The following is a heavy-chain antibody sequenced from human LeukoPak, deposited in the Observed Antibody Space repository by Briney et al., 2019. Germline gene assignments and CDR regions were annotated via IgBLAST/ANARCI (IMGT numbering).Heavy chain of an antibody. CDR3: ARARMLTYYYDSSGYYPYCFDY. V-gene: IGHV1-69*04. D-gene: IGHD3-22*01. J-gene: IGHJ4*02. CDR1: GGTFSSYA. Sequence: ASVKVSCKASGGTFSSYAISWVRQAPGQGLEWMGRIIPILGIANYAQKFQGRVTITADKSTSTAYMELSSLRSEDTAVYYCARARMLTYYYDSSGYYPYCFDYWGQGTLVTVSS. CDR2: IIPILGIA.